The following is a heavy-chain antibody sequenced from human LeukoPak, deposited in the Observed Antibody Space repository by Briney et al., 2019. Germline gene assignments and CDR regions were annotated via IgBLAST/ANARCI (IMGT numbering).Heavy chain of an antibody. CDR1: GFTFSSYG. CDR3: AKVSYSGSLDY. J-gene: IGHJ4*02. V-gene: IGHV3-30*18. D-gene: IGHD1-26*01. CDR2: ISYDGSNK. Sequence: GGSLRLSCAASGFTFSSYGMHWVRQAPGKGLEWVAVISYDGSNKYYADSVKGRFTISRDNSKNTLYLQMNSLRAEDMALYYCAKVSYSGSLDYWGQGTLVTVSS.